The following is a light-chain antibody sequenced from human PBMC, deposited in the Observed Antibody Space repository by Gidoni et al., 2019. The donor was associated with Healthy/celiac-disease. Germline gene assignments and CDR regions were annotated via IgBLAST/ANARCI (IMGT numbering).Light chain of an antibody. J-gene: IGKJ5*01. V-gene: IGKV1-39*01. Sequence: DIQMTQSPSPLSASVGDRVTITCRASQRISSYLNWYQQKPGKAPKLLIYAASSLQSGVPSRCSGRGSLTDFTLTISSLQPEDFATFYCHRSYGTRATFGQGTRLGIK. CDR1: QRISSY. CDR2: AAS. CDR3: HRSYGTRAT.